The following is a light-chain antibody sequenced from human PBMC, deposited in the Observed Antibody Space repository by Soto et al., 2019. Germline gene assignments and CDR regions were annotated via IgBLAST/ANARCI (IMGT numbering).Light chain of an antibody. J-gene: IGLJ1*01. CDR3: VSYATSTTLYV. CDR1: SSDVGSFNY. Sequence: SVLTQPASVSGSPGQSITISCTATSSDVGSFNYVSWYQHHPGKAPKLMIYEVTSRPSGVSNRFSGSKSGNTASLTISGLQAEGEADYYCVSYATSTTLYVFGSGTKVTAL. CDR2: EVT. V-gene: IGLV2-14*01.